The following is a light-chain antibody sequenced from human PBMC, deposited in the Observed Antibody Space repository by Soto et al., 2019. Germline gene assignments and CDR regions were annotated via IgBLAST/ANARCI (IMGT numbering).Light chain of an antibody. J-gene: IGLJ2*01. CDR1: SGHSNYA. Sequence: QLVLTQSPSASASLGASVKLTCTLSSGHSNYAIAWHQQQPEKGPRFLMKLNSDGSHSKGDGIPDRFSGSSSGAERYLTSSPHQAEDEADYYCQTWVTGIHIFGGGTKVTVL. V-gene: IGLV4-69*01. CDR2: LNSDGSH. CDR3: QTWVTGIHI.